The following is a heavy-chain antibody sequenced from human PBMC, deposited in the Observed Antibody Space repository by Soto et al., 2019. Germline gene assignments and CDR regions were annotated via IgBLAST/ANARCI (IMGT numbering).Heavy chain of an antibody. D-gene: IGHD3-3*01. CDR1: GYSFTSYW. V-gene: IGHV5-51*01. CDR2: IYPGDSDT. Sequence: GESLKISCKGSGYSFTSYWIGWVRQMPGKGLEWMGIIYPGDSDTRYSPSFQGQVTISADKSISTAYLQWSSLKASDTAMYYCARDGVGVTIFGVVNYYYYGMDVWGQGTTVTVSS. J-gene: IGHJ6*02. CDR3: ARDGVGVTIFGVVNYYYYGMDV.